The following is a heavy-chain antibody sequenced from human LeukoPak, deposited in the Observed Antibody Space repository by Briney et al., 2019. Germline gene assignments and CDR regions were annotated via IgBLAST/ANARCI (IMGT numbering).Heavy chain of an antibody. CDR3: ASGVEYCSSTSCYQTPFDY. J-gene: IGHJ4*02. V-gene: IGHV1-69*01. CDR1: GGTFSSYA. CDR2: IIPIFGTA. Sequence: SVKVSCKASGGTFSSYAISWVRQAPGQGLEWMGGIIPIFGTANYAQKFQGRVTITADESTSTAYMELSSLRSEDTAVYYCASGVEYCSSTSCYQTPFDYWGQGTLVTVSS. D-gene: IGHD2-2*01.